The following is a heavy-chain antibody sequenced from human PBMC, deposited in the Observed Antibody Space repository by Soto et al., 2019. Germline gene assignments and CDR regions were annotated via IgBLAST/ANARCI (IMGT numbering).Heavy chain of an antibody. Sequence: SETLSLTCAVSGGSISSSNWWSWVRQPPGKGLEWIGEIYHSGSTNYNPSLKSRVTISVDTSKNQFSLKLSSVTAADTAVYYCARDVDADFRTDFDYWGRGTLVTVSS. V-gene: IGHV4-4*02. CDR1: GGSISSSNW. CDR2: IYHSGST. J-gene: IGHJ4*02. CDR3: ARDVDADFRTDFDY. D-gene: IGHD4-17*01.